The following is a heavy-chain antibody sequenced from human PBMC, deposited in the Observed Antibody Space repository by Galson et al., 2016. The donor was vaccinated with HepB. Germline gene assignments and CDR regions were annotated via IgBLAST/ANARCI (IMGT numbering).Heavy chain of an antibody. CDR2: INHSGTI. CDR1: GGSFSDYY. Sequence: ETLSLTCAVYGGSFSDYYWSWIRQPPGKGLEWIGEINHSGTINYNPSLKSRVTISIDTSKNQFSLNLGSVTAADTAVYYCARRTVVPTAGNWFDHWGQGTLVTVSS. V-gene: IGHV4-34*01. D-gene: IGHD2-2*01. CDR3: ARRTVVPTAGNWFDH. J-gene: IGHJ5*02.